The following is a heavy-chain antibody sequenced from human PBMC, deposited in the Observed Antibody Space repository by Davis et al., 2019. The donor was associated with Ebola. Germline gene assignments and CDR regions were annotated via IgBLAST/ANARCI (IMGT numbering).Heavy chain of an antibody. V-gene: IGHV3-23*01. D-gene: IGHD6-19*01. CDR1: GFTFSSYA. Sequence: GESLEISCAASGFTFSSYAMSWVRQAPGKGLEWVSAISGSGGSTYYADSVRGRFIISRDKSNNTLYLEMNSLRVDDTAVYYCETTQWLREFDNWGQGTLVTVSS. CDR3: ETTQWLREFDN. CDR2: ISGSGGST. J-gene: IGHJ4*02.